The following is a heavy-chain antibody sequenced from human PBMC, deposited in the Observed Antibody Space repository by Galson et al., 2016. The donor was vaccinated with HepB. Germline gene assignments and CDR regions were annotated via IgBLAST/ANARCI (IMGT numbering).Heavy chain of an antibody. J-gene: IGHJ4*02. Sequence: SLRLSCAASGFPLSNFWMNWVRQAPGKGLQWVANVKQNGSEKYYAESVKGRFTISRDNARNSMFLQMNSLRPDDTAIYYCARAQWVLPRRAPYFDYWGQGILVTVSS. CDR2: VKQNGSEK. D-gene: IGHD5-12*01. CDR3: ARAQWVLPRRAPYFDY. V-gene: IGHV3-7*04. CDR1: GFPLSNFW.